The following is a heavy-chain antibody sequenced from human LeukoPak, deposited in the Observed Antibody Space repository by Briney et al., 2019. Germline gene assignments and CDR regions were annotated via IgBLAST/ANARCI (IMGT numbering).Heavy chain of an antibody. D-gene: IGHD3-22*01. V-gene: IGHV4-4*02. J-gene: IGHJ4*02. Sequence: SGTLSVTCCVSGGSIEITNYWSWVRQAPGKGPEWIGEISHGGTTNHNPSLRSRVAMSLDRANNQFSLSLTSVTAADTAVYYCTREDRPFCPFPYWGQGVLVTVSS. CDR2: ISHGGTT. CDR3: TREDRPFCPFPY. CDR1: GGSIEITNY.